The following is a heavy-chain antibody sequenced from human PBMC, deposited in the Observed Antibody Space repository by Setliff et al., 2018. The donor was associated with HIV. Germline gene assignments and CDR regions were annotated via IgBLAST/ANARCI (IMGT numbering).Heavy chain of an antibody. Sequence: ASVKVSCKASGYTFTSYYMHWVRQAPGQGLEWMGMVYPSDGSTSYAQKFQGRVTMTRDTSTSTIYMELNSLTSEDTAVYYRARDNTAFDIWGQGTMVTVCS. CDR1: GYTFTSYY. J-gene: IGHJ3*02. CDR2: VYPSDGST. CDR3: ARDNTAFDI. V-gene: IGHV1-46*01. D-gene: IGHD2-2*02.